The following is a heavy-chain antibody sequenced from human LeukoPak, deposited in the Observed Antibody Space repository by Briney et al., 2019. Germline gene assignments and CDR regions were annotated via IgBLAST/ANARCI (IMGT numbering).Heavy chain of an antibody. CDR3: ARGFTYDSKGGYFDY. CDR1: GGSISSSNW. J-gene: IGHJ4*02. D-gene: IGHD3-22*01. Sequence: PSGTLSLTCAVSGGSISSSNWWSWVRQPPGKGLEWIGEIYHSGSTNYNPSLKSRVTISVDKSKNQFSLKLSSVTAADTAVYYCARGFTYDSKGGYFDYWGQGTLVTVSS. V-gene: IGHV4-4*02. CDR2: IYHSGST.